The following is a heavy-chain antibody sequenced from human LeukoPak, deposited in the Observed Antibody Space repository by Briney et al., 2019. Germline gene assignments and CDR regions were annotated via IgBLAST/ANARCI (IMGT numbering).Heavy chain of an antibody. CDR2: IRYDGSNK. D-gene: IGHD6-13*01. Sequence: PGGSLRLSCAASGFTFSSYGMHWVRQAPGKGLEWVAFIRYDGSNKYYADSVKGRFTISRDNSKNTLYLQMNSLRAEDTAVYYCAKDRESSIAAAGTSLWFDPWGQGTLVTVSS. V-gene: IGHV3-30*02. J-gene: IGHJ5*02. CDR3: AKDRESSIAAAGTSLWFDP. CDR1: GFTFSSYG.